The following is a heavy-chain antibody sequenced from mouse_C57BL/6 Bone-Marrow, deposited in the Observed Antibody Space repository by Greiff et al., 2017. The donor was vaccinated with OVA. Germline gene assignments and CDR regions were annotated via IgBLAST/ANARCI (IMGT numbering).Heavy chain of an antibody. D-gene: IGHD1-1*01. CDR2: ISYSGST. V-gene: IGHV3-1*01. CDR3: ARWSLITTVVADAMDY. Sequence: EVHLVESGPGMVKPSQSLSLTCTVTGYSITSGYDWHWIRHFPGNKLEWMGYISYSGSTNYNPSLKSRISITHDTSKNHFFLKLNSVTTEDTATYYCARWSLITTVVADAMDYWGQGTSVTVSS. CDR1: GYSITSGYD. J-gene: IGHJ4*01.